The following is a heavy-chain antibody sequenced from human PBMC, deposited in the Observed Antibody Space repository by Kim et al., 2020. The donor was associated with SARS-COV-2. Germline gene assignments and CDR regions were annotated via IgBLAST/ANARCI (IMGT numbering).Heavy chain of an antibody. J-gene: IGHJ4*02. V-gene: IGHV4-59*13. Sequence: SETLSLTCTVSGDSLTNNYWSWIRQPPGKGLEWIGYMFYSGSTNYSPSLKSRVTISVDTSKNLVSLKLSSVTAADTAVYYCARVSSSGPHFDFWGQGIRV. CDR3: ARVSSSGPHFDF. CDR1: GDSLTNNY. CDR2: MFYSGST.